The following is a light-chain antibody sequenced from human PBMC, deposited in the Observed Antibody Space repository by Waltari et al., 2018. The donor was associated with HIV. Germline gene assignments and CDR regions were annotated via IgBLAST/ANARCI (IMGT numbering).Light chain of an antibody. CDR3: SSYAGSKNWDVV. CDR1: SSDVGGYNY. J-gene: IGLJ2*01. Sequence: QSALTQPPSASGSPGQSVTISCTGTSSDVGGYNYVSWYQQHPGKAPKLMIYEVNKRPSGVPDRFSGSKSGNTASLTVSGLQAEDEGDYYCSSYAGSKNWDVVFGGGTKLTVL. CDR2: EVN. V-gene: IGLV2-8*01.